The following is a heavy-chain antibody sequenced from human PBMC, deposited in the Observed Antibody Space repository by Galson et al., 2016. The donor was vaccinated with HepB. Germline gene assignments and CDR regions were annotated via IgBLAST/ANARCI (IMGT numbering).Heavy chain of an antibody. Sequence: SLRLSCAASGFTFSDYYMSWIRQAPGKGLEWVSSISSSRSYTNYADSVKGRFTISRDNARNSLYLQMNSLRAVDTAVYYCARHGSNSYHYMDVWGKGTTVTVSS. D-gene: IGHD4-11*01. CDR3: ARHGSNSYHYMDV. CDR1: GFTFSDYY. V-gene: IGHV3-11*06. J-gene: IGHJ6*03. CDR2: ISSSRSYT.